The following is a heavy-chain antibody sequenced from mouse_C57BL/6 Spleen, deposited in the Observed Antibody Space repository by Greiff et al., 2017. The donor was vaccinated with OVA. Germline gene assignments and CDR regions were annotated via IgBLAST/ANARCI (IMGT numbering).Heavy chain of an antibody. J-gene: IGHJ2*01. V-gene: IGHV1-55*01. CDR3: ARVSYEYDEGYYFDY. Sequence: QVQLQQPGAELVKPGASVKMSCKASGYTFTSYWITWVKQRPGQGLEWIGDIYPGSGSTNYNEKFKSKATLTVDTSSSTAYMQLSSLTSEDSAVYYCARVSYEYDEGYYFDYWGQGTTLTVSS. CDR2: IYPGSGST. D-gene: IGHD2-4*01. CDR1: GYTFTSYW.